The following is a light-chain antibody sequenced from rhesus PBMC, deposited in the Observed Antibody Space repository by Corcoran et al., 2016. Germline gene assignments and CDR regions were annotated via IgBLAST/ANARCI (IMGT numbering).Light chain of an antibody. CDR2: KTL. V-gene: IGKV1-74*01. CDR3: QHAYGTPLT. Sequence: DIQMTQSPSSLSASVGDRVTITCRASENVKNFLNWYQQTPGKAHKLLISKTLTLESGVPSRFSGSGSGTDYTFTISSLRPEDVATYCCQHAYGTPLTFGGGAKVEIK. J-gene: IGKJ4*01. CDR1: ENVKNF.